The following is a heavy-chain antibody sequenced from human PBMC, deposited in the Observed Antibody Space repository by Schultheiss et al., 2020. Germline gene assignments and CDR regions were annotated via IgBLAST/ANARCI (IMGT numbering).Heavy chain of an antibody. CDR3: ARTPANLGSHRVPPWFDP. Sequence: SQTLSLTCAVYGGSFSGYYWSWIRQPPGKGLEWIGEINHSGSTNYNPSLKSRVTISVDTSKNQFSLKLSSVTAADTAVYFCARTPANLGSHRVPPWFDPWGRGTLVNGYS. CDR1: GGSFSGYY. D-gene: IGHD3-10*01. J-gene: IGHJ5*02. CDR2: INHSGST. V-gene: IGHV4-34*01.